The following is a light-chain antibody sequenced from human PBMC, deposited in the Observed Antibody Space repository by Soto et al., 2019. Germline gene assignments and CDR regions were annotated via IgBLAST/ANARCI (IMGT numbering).Light chain of an antibody. V-gene: IGKV1-27*01. CDR3: QNYNSAP. CDR2: SAS. Sequence: DFQMTQSPSSLSASVGDRVTISCRASRDITNYLGWFQQKPGKVPKLLFYSASTLQSGVPSRFSDSGSGTDFTLTITCLQPEDVASYYCQNYNSAPIGPGTTVDIK. CDR1: RDITNY. J-gene: IGKJ3*01.